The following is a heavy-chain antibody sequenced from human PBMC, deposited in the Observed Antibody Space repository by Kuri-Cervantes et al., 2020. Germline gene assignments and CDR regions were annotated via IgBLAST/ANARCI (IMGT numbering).Heavy chain of an antibody. D-gene: IGHD3-22*01. Sequence: GGSLRLSCAASRFTFGDFAMHWVRQAPGKGLEWVSPITWNTWSIGYADSVKGRSTISRGNPKNSLYLQMNSLRADDTALYYCARDYYYDSNGYYYVSAFDIWGQGTMVTVSS. CDR3: ARDYYYDSNGYYYVSAFDI. CDR2: ITWNTWSI. CDR1: RFTFGDFA. J-gene: IGHJ3*02. V-gene: IGHV3-9*01.